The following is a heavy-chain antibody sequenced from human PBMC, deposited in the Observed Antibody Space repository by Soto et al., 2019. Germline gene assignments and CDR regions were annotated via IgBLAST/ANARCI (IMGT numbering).Heavy chain of an antibody. CDR1: GGSISHYY. V-gene: IGHV4-59*01. CDR2: AYYSGST. J-gene: IGHJ5*02. D-gene: IGHD1-7*01. Sequence: SETLSLTCTVSGGSISHYYWSWIRQSPGKGLEWIGYAYYSGSTDYNPSLKSRVTMSVDTSKNQVSLKLNSVTTADTAVYYCARDGFDWNWPESEGWFDPWGQGTLVTVSS. CDR3: ARDGFDWNWPESEGWFDP.